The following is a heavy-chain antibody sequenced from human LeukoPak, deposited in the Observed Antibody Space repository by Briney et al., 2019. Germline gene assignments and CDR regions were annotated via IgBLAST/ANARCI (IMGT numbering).Heavy chain of an antibody. CDR2: IYPGDSDT. V-gene: IGHV5-51*01. CDR3: ARTMAEMATREAFDI. CDR1: GYSFTSYW. Sequence: GESLKISCKGSGYSFTSYWIGWVRQMPGKGLEWMGIIYPGDSDTIYSPSFQGQVTISASKSINTAYLQWSSLKASDTAMYYCARTMAEMATREAFDIWGQGTMVTVSS. J-gene: IGHJ3*02. D-gene: IGHD5-24*01.